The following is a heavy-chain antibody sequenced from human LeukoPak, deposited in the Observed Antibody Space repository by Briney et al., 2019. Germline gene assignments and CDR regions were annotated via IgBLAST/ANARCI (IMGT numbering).Heavy chain of an antibody. CDR3: AKVMITFGGVIGSIDY. J-gene: IGHJ4*02. CDR2: IKTDGSEK. Sequence: PGGSLRLSCEASGFTFSSYWMSWVRQAPGKGLEWVANIKTDGSEKYYVDSVKGRFTISRDNSKNTLYLQMNSLRAEDTAVYYCAKVMITFGGVIGSIDYWGQGTLVTVSS. D-gene: IGHD3-16*02. CDR1: GFTFSSYW. V-gene: IGHV3-7*03.